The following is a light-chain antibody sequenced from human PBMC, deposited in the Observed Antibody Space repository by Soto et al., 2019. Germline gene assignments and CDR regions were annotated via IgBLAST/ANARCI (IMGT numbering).Light chain of an antibody. CDR2: KAS. V-gene: IGKV1-5*03. CDR3: QQYNTYST. J-gene: IGKJ2*01. Sequence: DIQMTQSPSTLSASVGDRVTITCRASQSISSWLAWYQQKPGKAPKLLIYKASSLDSGVPSRFSGSGSGTEFTLTISSPQPDDSATYYCQQYNTYSTFGQGTKLEIK. CDR1: QSISSW.